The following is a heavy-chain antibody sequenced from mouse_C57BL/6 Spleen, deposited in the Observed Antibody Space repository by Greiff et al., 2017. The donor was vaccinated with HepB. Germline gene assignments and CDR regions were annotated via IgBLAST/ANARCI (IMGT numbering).Heavy chain of an antibody. CDR1: GFSFTSYG. V-gene: IGHV2-2*01. J-gene: IGHJ1*03. CDR3: ARKRGGNYWYFDV. D-gene: IGHD1-1*02. Sequence: QVQLQQSGPGLVQPSQRLSITCTVSGFSFTSYGVHWVRQSPGKGLEWLGVIWSGGSKDYNAAFISRLSISKDNSKRQVFFKMNSLQADDTAIYYCARKRGGNYWYFDVWGTGTTVTVSS. CDR2: IWSGGSK.